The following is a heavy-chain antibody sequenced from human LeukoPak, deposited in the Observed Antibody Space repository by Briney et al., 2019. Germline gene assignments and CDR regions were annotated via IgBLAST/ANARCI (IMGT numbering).Heavy chain of an antibody. CDR2: IIPIFGTA. Sequence: GASVKVSCKASGGTFSSYAISWVRQAPGQGLEWMGGIIPIFGTANYAQKFQGRVTITADESTSTAYMELSSLRSEDTAVYYCARADSSWYYQIRGTLDYWGQGTLVTVSS. CDR3: ARADSSWYYQIRGTLDY. D-gene: IGHD6-13*01. V-gene: IGHV1-69*01. J-gene: IGHJ4*02. CDR1: GGTFSSYA.